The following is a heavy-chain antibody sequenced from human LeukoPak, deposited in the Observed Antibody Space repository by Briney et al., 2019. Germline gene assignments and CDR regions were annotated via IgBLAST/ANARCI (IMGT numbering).Heavy chain of an antibody. CDR3: ARGRYGSGSFPDY. Sequence: GGSLTLSCVASGFTFSSYWMHWVRQAPGKGLVWVSRINSDGSSTTYADSAKGRFTISRDNAKSTLYVQMNSLRAEDTAVYYCARGRYGSGSFPDYWGQGTLVTVSS. CDR1: GFTFSSYW. J-gene: IGHJ4*02. CDR2: INSDGSST. V-gene: IGHV3-74*01. D-gene: IGHD3-10*01.